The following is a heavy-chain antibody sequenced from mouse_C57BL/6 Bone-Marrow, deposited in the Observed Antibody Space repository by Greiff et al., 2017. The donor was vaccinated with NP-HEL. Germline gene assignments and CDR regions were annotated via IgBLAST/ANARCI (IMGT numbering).Heavy chain of an antibody. CDR3: ARWLLLWYFDV. V-gene: IGHV1-81*01. J-gene: IGHJ1*03. Sequence: VQLQESGAELARPGASVKLSCKASGYTFTSYGISWVKQRTGQGLEWIGEIYPRSGNTYYNEKFKGKATLTADKSSSTAYMELRSLTSEDSAVYFCARWLLLWYFDVWGTGTTVTVSS. CDR2: IYPRSGNT. D-gene: IGHD2-3*01. CDR1: GYTFTSYG.